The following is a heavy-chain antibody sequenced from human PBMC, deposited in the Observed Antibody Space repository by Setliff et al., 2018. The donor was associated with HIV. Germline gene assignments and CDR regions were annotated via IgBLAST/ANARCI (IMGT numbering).Heavy chain of an antibody. D-gene: IGHD3-9*01. CDR2: IYYSGST. V-gene: IGHV4-38-2*01. J-gene: IGHJ2*01. CDR3: ARGAYYDILTAYFSYFDL. CDR1: GESFSGYY. Sequence: SETLSLTCAVYGESFSGYYWGWIRQPPGKGLEWIGSIYYSGSTYYNPSLKSRVTISVDTSKNQFSLKLRSVTAADTAVYYCARGAYYDILTAYFSYFDLWGRGTLVTVSS.